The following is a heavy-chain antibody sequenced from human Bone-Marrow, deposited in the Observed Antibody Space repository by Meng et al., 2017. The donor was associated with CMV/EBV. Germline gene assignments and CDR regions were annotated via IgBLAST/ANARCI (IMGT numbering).Heavy chain of an antibody. CDR2: ISGSGGST. Sequence: GESLKISCAASGFTFSDYYMNWVRQAPGKGLEWVSAISGSGGSTYYADSVKGRFTISRDNSKNTLYLQMNSLRAEDTAVYYCAKSGVPRRLVGYHLDYWGRGTLVTVSS. J-gene: IGHJ4*02. V-gene: IGHV3-23*01. D-gene: IGHD2-15*01. CDR1: GFTFSDYY. CDR3: AKSGVPRRLVGYHLDY.